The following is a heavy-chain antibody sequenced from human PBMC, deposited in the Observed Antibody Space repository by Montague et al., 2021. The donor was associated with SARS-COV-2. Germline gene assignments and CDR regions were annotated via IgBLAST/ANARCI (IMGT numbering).Heavy chain of an antibody. CDR3: SRSSGSYFAFDF. Sequence: SETLSLTCTVSGGSISSSYWSWIWLPPGKGLEWIWYIYYSGSTSYNPSLKGRVTMSVDTSKNQFSLKLSSVTAADTAVYYCSRSSGSYFAFDFWGQGTLVTVSS. J-gene: IGHJ4*02. CDR2: IYYSGST. V-gene: IGHV4-59*08. D-gene: IGHD3-10*01. CDR1: GGSISSSY.